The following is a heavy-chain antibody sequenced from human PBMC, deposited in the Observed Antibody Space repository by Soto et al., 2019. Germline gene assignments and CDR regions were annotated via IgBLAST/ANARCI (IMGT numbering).Heavy chain of an antibody. CDR2: INQDGSQK. D-gene: IGHD3-22*01. CDR3: ARNGDSSDYRGWFDP. Sequence: GGSLRPSCGASGFAFRSHWMSWVRPAPGKGLEWVANINQDGSQKYYVDSVKGRFTISRDNTKNSLYLQMNSLRAEDMAVYYCARNGDSSDYRGWFDPWGQGTLVTVSS. J-gene: IGHJ5*02. V-gene: IGHV3-7*01. CDR1: GFAFRSHW.